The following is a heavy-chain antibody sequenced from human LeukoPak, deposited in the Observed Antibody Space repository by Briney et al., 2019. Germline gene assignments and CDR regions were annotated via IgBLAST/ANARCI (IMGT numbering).Heavy chain of an antibody. CDR2: IYSGGST. D-gene: IGHD3-22*01. V-gene: IGHV3-53*01. CDR3: VRVRGRARVGYFDY. CDR1: GFTVSSKY. Sequence: TGGSLRLSCAASGFTVSSKYMSWVRQAPGKGLEWVSVIYSGGSTYYTDSVKGRFTISRDNAKNTLYLQMNSLRVEDTAMYYCVRVRGRARVGYFDYWGQGNLVTVSS. J-gene: IGHJ4*02.